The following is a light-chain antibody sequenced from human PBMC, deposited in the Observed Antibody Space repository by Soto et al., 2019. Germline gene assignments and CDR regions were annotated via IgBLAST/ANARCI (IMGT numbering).Light chain of an antibody. V-gene: IGKV1-6*01. Sequence: AIQMTQSPSSLSASVGDRVTITCRASQGIGNDLGWYQQKPGKAPKLLIYAASSLQSGVPSRFSGSGSGTDFTLTISILQPEDFATYYCLQDYTYPRTFGQGTKVEIK. CDR1: QGIGND. CDR3: LQDYTYPRT. CDR2: AAS. J-gene: IGKJ1*01.